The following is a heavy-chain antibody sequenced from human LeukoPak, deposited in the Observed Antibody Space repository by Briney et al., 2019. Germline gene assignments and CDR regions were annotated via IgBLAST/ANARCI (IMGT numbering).Heavy chain of an antibody. D-gene: IGHD1-26*01. J-gene: IGHJ4*02. CDR2: ISGSGGST. V-gene: IGHV3-23*01. CDR1: GFTFSSYA. Sequence: PGGSLRLSCAASGFTFSSYAMSWVRQAPGKGLEWVSAISGSGGSTYYADSVKGRFTISRDNSKNTLYLQMNSLRAEDTAVYYCAKLDAGWGGWWELLCYFDYWGQGTLVTVSS. CDR3: AKLDAGWGGWWELLCYFDY.